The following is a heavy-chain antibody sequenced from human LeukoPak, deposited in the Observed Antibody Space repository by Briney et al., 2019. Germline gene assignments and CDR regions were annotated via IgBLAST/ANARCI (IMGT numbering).Heavy chain of an antibody. V-gene: IGHV3-21*01. CDR2: ISSSSSYI. D-gene: IGHD6-6*01. CDR3: ARGGAARDYYYYYYMDV. J-gene: IGHJ6*03. CDR1: GFTFSSYS. Sequence: PGGSLRLSCAASGFTFSSYSMNWVRQAPGKGLEWVSSISSSSSYIYYADSVKGRFTISRDNAKNSLYLQMNSLRAEGTAVYYCARGGAARDYYYYYYMDVWGKGTTVTVSS.